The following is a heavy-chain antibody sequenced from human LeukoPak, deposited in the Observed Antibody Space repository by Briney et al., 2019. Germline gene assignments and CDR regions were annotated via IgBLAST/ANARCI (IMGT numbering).Heavy chain of an antibody. D-gene: IGHD3/OR15-3a*01. CDR1: GFTFSSYS. Sequence: TGGSLRLSCTASGFTFSSYSMNWVRQAPGKGLEWVSYISSSTSTMYYADSVKGRFTISRDNAKNSLYLQMNSLRAEDTAVYYCAGTGSTHLVYWGQGTLVTVSS. V-gene: IGHV3-48*04. CDR3: AGTGSTHLVY. J-gene: IGHJ4*02. CDR2: ISSSTSTM.